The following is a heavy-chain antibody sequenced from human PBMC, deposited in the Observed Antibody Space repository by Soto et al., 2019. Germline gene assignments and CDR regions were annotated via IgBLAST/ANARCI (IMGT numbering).Heavy chain of an antibody. J-gene: IGHJ4*02. V-gene: IGHV1-69*01. CDR1: GGTFNDLA. CDR2: IIPLFGTP. CDR3: STHVIGEMSTLGYFDS. Sequence: QVHLVQSGAEVTKPGSSVKVSCKASGGTFNDLAFSWVRQAPGQGREWMGGIIPLFGTPSYSQKFQGRVSITADESAATVYMEMSSLTLEDTATYFCSTHVIGEMSTLGYFDSWGLGTLVSVSS. D-gene: IGHD3-10*01.